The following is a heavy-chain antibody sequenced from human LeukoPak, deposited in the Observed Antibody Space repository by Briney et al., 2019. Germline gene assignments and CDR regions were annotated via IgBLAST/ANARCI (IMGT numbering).Heavy chain of an antibody. CDR1: GGSVSSGSYY. D-gene: IGHD3-3*01. J-gene: IGHJ5*02. V-gene: IGHV4-61*01. CDR3: ARGGAYYDFWSGYGWFDP. CDR2: IYYSGST. Sequence: SETLSLTCTVSGGSVSSGSYYWSWIRQPPGKGLEWIGYIYYSGSTNYNPSLKSRVTISVDTSKNQFSLKLSSVTATDTAVYYCARGGAYYDFWSGYGWFDPWGQGTLVTVSS.